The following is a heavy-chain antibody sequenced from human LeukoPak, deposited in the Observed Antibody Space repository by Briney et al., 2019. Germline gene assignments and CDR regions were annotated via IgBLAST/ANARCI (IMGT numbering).Heavy chain of an antibody. J-gene: IGHJ4*02. CDR3: ARDRQIQLWLNYFDY. CDR1: GGSISSSSCY. D-gene: IGHD5-18*01. Sequence: SETLPLTCTVSGGSISSSSCYWGWIRQPPGKGLEWIGSIYYSGSTYYNPSLKSRVTISVDTSKNQFSLKLSSVTAADTAVYYCARDRQIQLWLNYFDYWGQGTLVTVSS. V-gene: IGHV4-39*07. CDR2: IYYSGST.